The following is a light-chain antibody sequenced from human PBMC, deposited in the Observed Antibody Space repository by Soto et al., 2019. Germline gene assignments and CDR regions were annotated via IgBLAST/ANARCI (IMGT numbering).Light chain of an antibody. V-gene: IGKV1-27*01. J-gene: IGKJ3*01. CDR3: QKYSSVPV. Sequence: DIQMTQSPTSLSASVGDRVTITCRASQDIRNFVAWYQQKPGKAPKLLIYAASTLQSGVPSRFSGSGSGTDFTPTIISLQPEDVATYSCQKYSSVPVFGPGTKVEIK. CDR2: AAS. CDR1: QDIRNF.